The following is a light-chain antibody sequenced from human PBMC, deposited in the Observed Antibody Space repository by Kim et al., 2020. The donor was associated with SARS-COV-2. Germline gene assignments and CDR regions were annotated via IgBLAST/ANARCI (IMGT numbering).Light chain of an antibody. V-gene: IGLV1-44*01. CDR2: GNI. J-gene: IGLJ2*01. CDR3: STWDDNLNGLV. CDR1: SSNNGRNN. Sequence: GQKVSISCSGDSSNNGRNNVNWYQQFPGKTPKVLIYGNIERPSGVPDRFSGSKSGTSASLVISGLQSEDEADYYCSTWDDNLNGLVFGGGTQLTVL.